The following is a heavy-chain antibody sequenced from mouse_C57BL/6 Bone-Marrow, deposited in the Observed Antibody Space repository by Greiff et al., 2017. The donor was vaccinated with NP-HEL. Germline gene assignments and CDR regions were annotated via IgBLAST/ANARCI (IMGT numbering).Heavy chain of an antibody. D-gene: IGHD2-5*01. CDR3: ARRRDSNYYAMDY. Sequence: EVKLMESGGDLVKPGGSLKLSCAASGFTFSSYGMSWVRQTPDKRLEWVATISSGGSYTYYPDSVKGRFTISRDNAKNTLYLQMSSLKSEDTAMYYCARRRDSNYYAMDYWGQGTSVTVSS. CDR1: GFTFSSYG. J-gene: IGHJ4*01. V-gene: IGHV5-6*02. CDR2: ISSGGSYT.